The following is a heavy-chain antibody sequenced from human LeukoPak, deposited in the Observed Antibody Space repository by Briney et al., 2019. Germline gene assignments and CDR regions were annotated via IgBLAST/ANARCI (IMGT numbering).Heavy chain of an antibody. CDR2: IKQDGSEK. V-gene: IGHV3-7*01. CDR1: GFTFSSYW. J-gene: IGHJ4*02. CDR3: AREGSSSSAGVGY. D-gene: IGHD6-6*01. Sequence: PGGSLRLSCAASGFTFSSYWMSWVRQAPGKGLEWVANIKQDGSEKYYVDSVKGRFTISRDNAKNSLYLQMNSLRAEDTAVYYCAREGSSSSAGVGYWGQGTLVTVSS.